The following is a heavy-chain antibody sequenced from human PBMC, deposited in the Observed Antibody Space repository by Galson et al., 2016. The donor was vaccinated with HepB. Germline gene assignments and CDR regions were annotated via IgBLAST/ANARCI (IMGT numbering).Heavy chain of an antibody. Sequence: SVKVSCKASGYTFSSYAMHWVRQAPGQRLEWMGWINTANGNTKYSQKLRGRVTITRNTSASTAYMELSSLKPEDTAVYYCARGIFSGSYSTGWYYFDYWGQGILVTVSS. J-gene: IGHJ4*02. CDR1: GYTFSSYA. V-gene: IGHV1-3*04. D-gene: IGHD1-26*01. CDR2: INTANGNT. CDR3: ARGIFSGSYSTGWYYFDY.